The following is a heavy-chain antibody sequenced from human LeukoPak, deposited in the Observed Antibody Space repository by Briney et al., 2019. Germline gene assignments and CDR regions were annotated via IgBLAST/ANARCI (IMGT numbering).Heavy chain of an antibody. V-gene: IGHV4-4*07. D-gene: IGHD4-11*01. Sequence: SETLSLTCPVSGGSISSYYWSWIRQPAGKGLEWIGRIYTSGSTNYNPSLKSRVTMSVDTSKNQFSLKLSSVTAADTAVCYCARMTTALYYYYYYMDVWGKGTTVTVSS. CDR3: ARMTTALYYYYYYMDV. J-gene: IGHJ6*03. CDR2: IYTSGST. CDR1: GGSISSYY.